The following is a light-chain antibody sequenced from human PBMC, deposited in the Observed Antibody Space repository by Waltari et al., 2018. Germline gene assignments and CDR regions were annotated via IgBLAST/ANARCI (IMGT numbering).Light chain of an antibody. CDR1: QSISIW. V-gene: IGKV1-5*03. CDR3: QHYDNYPVA. J-gene: IGKJ2*01. Sequence: DIQMTQSPSTLSASVGDRVSITCRASQSISIWLAWYQQRSGKAPKLLISKSSSLESGVPSRFSGSGSGTEFTLTITNLHPDDFATYYCQHYDNYPVAFGQGTKQEIK. CDR2: KSS.